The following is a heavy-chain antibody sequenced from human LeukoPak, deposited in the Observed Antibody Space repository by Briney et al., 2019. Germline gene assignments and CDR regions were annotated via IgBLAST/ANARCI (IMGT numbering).Heavy chain of an antibody. J-gene: IGHJ6*02. CDR3: ARDPGSGNSPYYYGMDV. Sequence: PGRSLRLSCAPSRFTFSSYGMHWVRQAPGKGLEWVAVIWYDGSNKYYADSVKGRFTISRDNSKNTLYLQMNSLRAEDTAVYYCARDPGSGNSPYYYGMDVWGQGTTVTVSS. CDR2: IWYDGSNK. V-gene: IGHV3-33*01. CDR1: RFTFSSYG. D-gene: IGHD4-23*01.